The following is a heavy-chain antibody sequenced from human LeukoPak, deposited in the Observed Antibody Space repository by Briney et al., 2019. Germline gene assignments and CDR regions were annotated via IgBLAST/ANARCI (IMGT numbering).Heavy chain of an antibody. D-gene: IGHD3-10*01. CDR2: INPNSGGT. V-gene: IGHV1-2*02. Sequence: ASVKVSCKASGYTFTGYYMHWVRQAPGQGLEWMGWINPNSGGTNYAQKFQGRVTMTRDTSISTAYMELSRLRSDDTAVYYCARVLRRYYGSGSYSAADYWGQGTLVTVSS. CDR3: ARVLRRYYGSGSYSAADY. J-gene: IGHJ4*02. CDR1: GYTFTGYY.